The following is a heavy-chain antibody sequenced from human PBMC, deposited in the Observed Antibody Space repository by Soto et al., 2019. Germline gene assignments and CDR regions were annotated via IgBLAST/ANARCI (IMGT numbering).Heavy chain of an antibody. J-gene: IGHJ4*02. Sequence: QVQLQESGPGLVKPSQTLSFTCTVSGGSISSGGYYWSWIRQHPGKGLEWIGYIYYSGSTYYNPSLKSRVTISVDTSKNQFSLKLSSVTAADTAVYYCARARVVRGEDYFDYWGQGTLVTVSS. CDR2: IYYSGST. CDR1: GGSISSGGYY. CDR3: ARARVVRGEDYFDY. D-gene: IGHD3-10*01. V-gene: IGHV4-31*03.